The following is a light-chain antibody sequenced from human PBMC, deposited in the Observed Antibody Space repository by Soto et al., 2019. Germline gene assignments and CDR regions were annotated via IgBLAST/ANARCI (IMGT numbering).Light chain of an antibody. J-gene: IGKJ2*01. CDR3: HQYGSSPFT. CDR1: QSVSSSY. CDR2: GAS. V-gene: IGKV3-20*01. Sequence: EIVLTQSPGTLSLSPGERATLSCRASQSVSSSYLVWYQQKPGQAPRLLIYGASRRATGIPDRFSGSGSGTDFTLTISRREPEDFAVYYCHQYGSSPFTFGQGTKLEIK.